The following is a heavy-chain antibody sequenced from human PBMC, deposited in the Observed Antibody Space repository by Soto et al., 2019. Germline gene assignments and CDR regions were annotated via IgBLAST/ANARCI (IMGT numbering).Heavy chain of an antibody. CDR3: AREYTAWPLAYGLDV. Sequence: GGSLRLSCVGSGFTFSTYSINWVRQAPGKGLEWVSSISSRSDIYDADSVKGRFTISRDNAKNSVSLQMNSLRAEDTAVYYCAREYTAWPLAYGLDVWGQGTTVTVSS. CDR1: GFTFSTYS. V-gene: IGHV3-21*01. J-gene: IGHJ6*02. CDR2: ISSRSDI. D-gene: IGHD2-2*02.